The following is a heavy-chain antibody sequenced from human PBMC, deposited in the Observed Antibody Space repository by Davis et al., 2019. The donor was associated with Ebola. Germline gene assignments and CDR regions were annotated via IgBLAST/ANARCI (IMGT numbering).Heavy chain of an antibody. J-gene: IGHJ4*02. CDR1: GFTFSSYA. D-gene: IGHD3-10*01. Sequence: GSLRLSCAASGFTFSSYAMTWVRQAPGKGLEWVSSISPSGGRTYYADSVRSRFTISRDNSKNTLYLQMNSLRAEDAAVYYCTRTFYSGSGTYYNPDYWGQGTLVTVSS. V-gene: IGHV3-23*01. CDR3: TRTFYSGSGTYYNPDY. CDR2: ISPSGGRT.